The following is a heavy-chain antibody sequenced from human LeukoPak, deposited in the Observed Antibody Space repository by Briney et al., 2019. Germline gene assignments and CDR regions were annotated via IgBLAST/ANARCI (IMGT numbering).Heavy chain of an antibody. V-gene: IGHV4-39*07. CDR3: ARDGDTAMAIFDY. J-gene: IGHJ4*02. D-gene: IGHD5-18*01. CDR2: IYYSGST. CDR1: GGSISSSSYY. Sequence: PSETLSLTCTVSGGSISSSSYYWGWIRQPPGKGLEWIGSIYYSGSTYYNPSLKSRVTISVDTSKNQFSLKLSSVTAADTAVYYCARDGDTAMAIFDYWGQGTLVTVSS.